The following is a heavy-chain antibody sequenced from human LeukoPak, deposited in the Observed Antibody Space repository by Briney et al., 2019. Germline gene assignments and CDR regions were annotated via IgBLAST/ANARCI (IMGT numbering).Heavy chain of an antibody. D-gene: IGHD5-18*01. CDR2: ISNDGSNK. Sequence: PGGSLRLSCAASGFTFSNYVLHWIRQAPGKGLEWVAVISNDGSNKYYADSVKGRFTISRDNSKDTLYLQMNSLTTEDTATYSCAREMHTAFDYWGQGTLVTVSS. V-gene: IGHV3-30-3*01. J-gene: IGHJ4*02. CDR3: AREMHTAFDY. CDR1: GFTFSNYV.